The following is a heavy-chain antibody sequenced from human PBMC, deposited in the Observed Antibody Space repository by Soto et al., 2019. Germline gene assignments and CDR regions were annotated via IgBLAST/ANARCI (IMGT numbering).Heavy chain of an antibody. CDR1: GGSVSSESHY. D-gene: IGHD3-3*01. Sequence: SETLSLTCTVSGGSVSSESHYWSWIRQTPGKGLEWLGYIYYSGSTNYNHSLKGRVTMSVDTSRDQVSLRLRSVTRADTAVYKCTTDHYDFRSGSYYYAMQVWGQVT. V-gene: IGHV4-61*01. CDR3: TTDHYDFRSGSYYYAMQV. J-gene: IGHJ6*01. CDR2: IYYSGST.